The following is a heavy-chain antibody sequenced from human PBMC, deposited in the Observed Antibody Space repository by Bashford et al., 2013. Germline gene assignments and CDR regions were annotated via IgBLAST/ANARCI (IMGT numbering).Heavy chain of an antibody. Sequence: ASVKVSCKASGYTFTSYDINWVRQATGQGLEWMGWMNPNSGNTGYAQKFQGRVTMTRNTSISTAYMELSSLRSEDTAVYYCARGREVLRFLEWYRYYGMDVWGQGTTVTVSS. J-gene: IGHJ6*02. CDR3: ARGREVLRFLEWYRYYGMDV. CDR2: MNPNSGNT. V-gene: IGHV1-8*01. D-gene: IGHD3-3*01. CDR1: GYTFTSYD.